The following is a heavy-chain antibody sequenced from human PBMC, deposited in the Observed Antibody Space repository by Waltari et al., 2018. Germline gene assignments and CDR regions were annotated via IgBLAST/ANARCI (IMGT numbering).Heavy chain of an antibody. CDR3: RRVPTYHTDV. V-gene: IGHV3-15*01. D-gene: IGHD1-1*01. Sequence: EVQLVESGGGLVKPGESLRLSCSTSGFTFTNAWLMWVGQAPGKGREWVGLIKMETTDYAAPVKGRFTISRDDSKNTRYLQMNSLKIEDTAVYYCRRVPTYHTDVWGQGTTVTVSS. J-gene: IGHJ6*02. CDR2: IKMETT. CDR1: GFTFTNAW.